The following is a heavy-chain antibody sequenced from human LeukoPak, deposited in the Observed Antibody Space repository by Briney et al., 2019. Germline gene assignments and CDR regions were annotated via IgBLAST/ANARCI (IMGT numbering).Heavy chain of an antibody. CDR3: ARGNYDFWS. D-gene: IGHD3-3*01. J-gene: IGHJ5*02. Sequence: GGSLRLTCAASGFTFSSFSMNWVRQAPGKGLEWVSYISSSGSTVYYADSVKGRFTISRDNAKSSLYLQMNSQRVEDTAVYYCARGNYDFWSWGQGTLVTVSS. CDR1: GFTFSSFS. CDR2: ISSSGSTV. V-gene: IGHV3-48*01.